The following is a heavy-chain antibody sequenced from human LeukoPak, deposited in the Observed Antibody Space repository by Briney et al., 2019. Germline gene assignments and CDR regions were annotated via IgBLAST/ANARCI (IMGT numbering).Heavy chain of an antibody. CDR2: IYSGGST. J-gene: IGHJ4*02. V-gene: IGHV3-53*01. CDR3: ARGGAPWLAFDY. Sequence: GGSLRLSCAASGFTISSNYMSWVRQAPGKGLEWVSVIYSGGSTYYADSVKGRFTISRDNSKNTLYLQMNSLRAEATAVYYCARGGAPWLAFDYWGQGTLVTVSS. D-gene: IGHD6-19*01. CDR1: GFTISSNY.